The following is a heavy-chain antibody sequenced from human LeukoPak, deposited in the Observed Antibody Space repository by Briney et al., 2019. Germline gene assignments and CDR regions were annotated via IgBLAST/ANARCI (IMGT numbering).Heavy chain of an antibody. V-gene: IGHV4-59*01. CDR3: ARGQWELLGLYYYYYMDV. J-gene: IGHJ6*03. CDR1: GGSISSYY. Sequence: SETLPLTCTVSGGSISSYYWSWIRQPPGKGLEWIGYIYYSGSTNYNPSLKSRVTISVDTSKNQFSLKLSSVTAADTAVYYCARGQWELLGLYYYYYMDVWGKGTTVTISS. D-gene: IGHD1-26*01. CDR2: IYYSGST.